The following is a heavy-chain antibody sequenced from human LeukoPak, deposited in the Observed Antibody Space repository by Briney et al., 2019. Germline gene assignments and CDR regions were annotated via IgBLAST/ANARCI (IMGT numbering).Heavy chain of an antibody. J-gene: IGHJ2*01. CDR2: ISTSSSYI. CDR3: ARPKYSSGWEDWYFDL. CDR1: GFAFSSYT. D-gene: IGHD6-19*01. V-gene: IGHV3-21*04. Sequence: GGSLRLSCAASGFAFSSYTMNWVRQAPGKGLEWVSFISTSSSYIYYADSVKGRFTISRDNSRNTLYLQMNSLRAEDTAVYYCARPKYSSGWEDWYFDLWGRGTLVTVSS.